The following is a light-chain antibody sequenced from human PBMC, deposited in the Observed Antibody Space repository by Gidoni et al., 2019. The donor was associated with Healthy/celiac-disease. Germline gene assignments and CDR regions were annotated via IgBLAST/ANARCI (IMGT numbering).Light chain of an antibody. Sequence: DIQMTQPPSPLSASVGDRVTSTGRASQSISSYLNWYQQKPGKAPKLLIYAPSSLQSGVPTRFSGSGSGTDFTLTISSLQPEDFATYYCQQSYSTPLLTFGGGTKVEIK. CDR1: QSISSY. CDR2: APS. CDR3: QQSYSTPLLT. J-gene: IGKJ4*01. V-gene: IGKV1-39*01.